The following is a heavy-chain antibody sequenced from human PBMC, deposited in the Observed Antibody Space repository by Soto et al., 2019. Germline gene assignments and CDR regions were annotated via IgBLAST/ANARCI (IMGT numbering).Heavy chain of an antibody. D-gene: IGHD6-13*01. J-gene: IGHJ5*02. CDR2: IYYSGST. CDR3: ARLYSESSSWYWPDNWFDP. CDR1: GGSISSYY. V-gene: IGHV4-59*08. Sequence: PSETLSLTCTVSGGSISSYYWSWIRQPPGKGLEWIGYIYYSGSTNYNPSLKSRVTISVDTSKNQFSLKLSSVTAADTAVYYCARLYSESSSWYWPDNWFDPWGQGTLVTVAS.